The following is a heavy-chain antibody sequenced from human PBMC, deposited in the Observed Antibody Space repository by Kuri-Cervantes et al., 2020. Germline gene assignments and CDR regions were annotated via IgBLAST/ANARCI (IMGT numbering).Heavy chain of an antibody. J-gene: IGHJ5*02. Sequence: SETLSLTCTVSGGSISSSTYFWGWIRQPPGKGLEWIGSIYYSGSTYYNPSLKSRVTISVDTSKNQFSLKLSPVTAADTAVYYCAGQYGYSITWGQGTLVTVSS. CDR3: AGQYGYSIT. D-gene: IGHD6-13*01. V-gene: IGHV4-39*07. CDR2: IYYSGST. CDR1: GGSISSSTYF.